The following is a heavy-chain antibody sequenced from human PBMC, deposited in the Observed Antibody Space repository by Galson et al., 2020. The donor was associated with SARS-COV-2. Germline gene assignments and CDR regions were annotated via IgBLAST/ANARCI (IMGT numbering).Heavy chain of an antibody. D-gene: IGHD4-17*01. V-gene: IGHV4-39*07. Sequence: ASETLSLTCTVSAGSLSSSSYYWGWIRQPPGKGLEWIGSIYYSGSTYYNPSLKSRVTISVDTSKNQFSLKLSSVTASDTAVYYCARGTTVVVGWGQGTLVTVSS. CDR2: IYYSGST. CDR3: ARGTTVVVG. CDR1: AGSLSSSSYY. J-gene: IGHJ4*02.